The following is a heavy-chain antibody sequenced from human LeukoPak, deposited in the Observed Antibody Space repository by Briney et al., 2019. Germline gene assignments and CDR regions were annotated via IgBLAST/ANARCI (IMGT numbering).Heavy chain of an antibody. Sequence: ASVKVSCKASGYTFTSYGISWVRQAPGQGLEWMGWINPNSGGTNYAQKFQGRVTMTRDTSISTAYMELSRLRSDDTAVYYCARGEDMAAAGANWFDPWGQGTLVTVSS. CDR1: GYTFTSYG. J-gene: IGHJ5*02. CDR3: ARGEDMAAAGANWFDP. D-gene: IGHD6-13*01. V-gene: IGHV1-2*02. CDR2: INPNSGGT.